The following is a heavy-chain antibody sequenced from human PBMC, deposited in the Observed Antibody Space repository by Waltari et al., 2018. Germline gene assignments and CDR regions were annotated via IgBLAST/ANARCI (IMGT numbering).Heavy chain of an antibody. V-gene: IGHV4-59*11. CDR2: IYYSGST. J-gene: IGHJ4*02. CDR3: ARFVEGYCSGGSGYYFDY. Sequence: QVQLQESGPGLVKPSETLSLTCTVSGGSISSHYWSWIRQPPGRGLEWIGYIYYSGSTNYNPSRKMRVSISVDTSKNQVSLKLSSVTAADTAVYYCARFVEGYCSGGSGYYFDYWGQGTLVTVSS. D-gene: IGHD2-15*01. CDR1: GGSISSHY.